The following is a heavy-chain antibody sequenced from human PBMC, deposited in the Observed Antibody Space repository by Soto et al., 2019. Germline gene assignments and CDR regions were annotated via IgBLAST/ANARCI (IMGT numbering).Heavy chain of an antibody. D-gene: IGHD3-22*01. V-gene: IGHV4-4*07. CDR3: ARDKGDSRIDY. CDR2: VYSSGST. J-gene: IGHJ4*02. CDR1: GCSINSYY. Sequence: SETLSLPCPVSGCSINSYYWSWIRQSAGKGLEWIGRVYSSGSTFYNPSLKSRLTMSVDTPNNQFSLKLSPVTAADTAVYSCARDKGDSRIDYWGLGTLVTVSS.